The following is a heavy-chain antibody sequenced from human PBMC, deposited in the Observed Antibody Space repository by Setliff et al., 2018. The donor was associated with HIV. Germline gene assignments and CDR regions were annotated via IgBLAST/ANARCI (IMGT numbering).Heavy chain of an antibody. CDR2: INHNENS. CDR1: GGSFSGYY. J-gene: IGHJ2*01. Sequence: PSETLSLTCTVYGGSFSGYYWNWVRKPPGKGLEWMGEINHNENSNCSPSLKSRVPISVDTSKNQFSLKLSSVTAADTAVYYCARAFAKSGAYRGYWYFDLWGRGTLVTVSS. D-gene: IGHD3-3*01. CDR3: ARAFAKSGAYRGYWYFDL. V-gene: IGHV4-34*01.